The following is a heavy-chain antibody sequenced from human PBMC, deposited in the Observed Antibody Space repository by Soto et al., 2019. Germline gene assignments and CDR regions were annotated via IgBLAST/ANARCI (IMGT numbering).Heavy chain of an antibody. CDR2: TYYRSKWYN. V-gene: IGHV6-1*01. Sequence: PSPTLTLTCPISGDSVSSNSASWNLIRQSPSRGLEWLGRTYYRSKWYNDYAVSVKSRITINPDTSKNQFSLQLNSVTPEDTAVYYCARDPTGDAPFFDYWGQGTLVTV. D-gene: IGHD7-27*01. CDR1: GDSVSSNSAS. CDR3: ARDPTGDAPFFDY. J-gene: IGHJ4*02.